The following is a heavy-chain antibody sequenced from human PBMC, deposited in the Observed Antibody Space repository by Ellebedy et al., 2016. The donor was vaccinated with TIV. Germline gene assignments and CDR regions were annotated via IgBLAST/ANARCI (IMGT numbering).Heavy chain of an antibody. D-gene: IGHD4-17*01. Sequence: GESLKISCAASGFTFRSYAMSWVRQAPGKGLEWVSSIHGSGGSTYYADSVKGRFTISRDNSKNTLYLQMNSLRAEDTAVYYCAKDLYGDRGGALDYWGQGTLVTVSS. CDR3: AKDLYGDRGGALDY. J-gene: IGHJ4*02. V-gene: IGHV3-23*01. CDR1: GFTFRSYA. CDR2: IHGSGGST.